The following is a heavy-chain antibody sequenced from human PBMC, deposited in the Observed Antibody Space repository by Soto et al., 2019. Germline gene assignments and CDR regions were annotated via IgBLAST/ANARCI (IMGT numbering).Heavy chain of an antibody. J-gene: IGHJ4*02. D-gene: IGHD6-13*01. CDR2: IGSAGDP. CDR3: ARWNWQQLAFDY. CDR1: GFTFSSSD. Sequence: RRLSCAASGFTFSSSDMHWGRQATGKGLEWVSGIGSAGDPYYAGSVKGRFTISRENAKNSLYLQMNSLRAGDTAVYYCARWNWQQLAFDYWGKGTLVTVSS. V-gene: IGHV3-13*05.